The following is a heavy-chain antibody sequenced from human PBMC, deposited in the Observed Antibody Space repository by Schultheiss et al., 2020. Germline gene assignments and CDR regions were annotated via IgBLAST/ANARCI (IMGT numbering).Heavy chain of an antibody. J-gene: IGHJ4*02. CDR2: IYSGGST. CDR3: ARDAPTYDYGDQRWGYFDY. CDR1: GFTFSIYA. V-gene: IGHV3-53*01. Sequence: GGSLRLSCAAPGFTFSIYAMSWVRQAPGEGLEWVSVIYSGGSTYYADSVKGRFTISRDNSKNTLYLQMNSLRAEDTAVYYCARDAPTYDYGDQRWGYFDYWGQGTLVTVSS. D-gene: IGHD4-17*01.